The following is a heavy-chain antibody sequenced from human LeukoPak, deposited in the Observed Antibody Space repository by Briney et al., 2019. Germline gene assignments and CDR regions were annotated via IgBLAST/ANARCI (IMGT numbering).Heavy chain of an antibody. Sequence: QPGWSLRPSCAASSFAFSSYSMHWVRQAPGKGLEWMAVISSRGTITYYADSVKGQVTISRDNSKNTLYLQMNSLRAEDTAVYYCARDGDIADAIYFDYWGQGTLVSVSS. V-gene: IGHV3-30*04. J-gene: IGHJ4*02. CDR1: SFAFSSYS. CDR2: ISSRGTIT. CDR3: ARDGDIADAIYFDY. D-gene: IGHD6-13*01.